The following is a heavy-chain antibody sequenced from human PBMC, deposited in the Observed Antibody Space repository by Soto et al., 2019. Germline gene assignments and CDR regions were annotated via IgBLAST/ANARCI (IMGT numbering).Heavy chain of an antibody. CDR3: AREVGWYAFDI. Sequence: QVQLVESGGGVVQPGRSLRLSCAASGFTFSSYGMHWVRQAPGKGLEWVAGIWYDGSNKYYADSVKGRFTISRDNSKNTLYQQMNSLRAEDTAVYYCAREVGWYAFDIWGQGTMVTVSS. V-gene: IGHV3-33*01. J-gene: IGHJ3*02. CDR1: GFTFSSYG. D-gene: IGHD6-19*01. CDR2: IWYDGSNK.